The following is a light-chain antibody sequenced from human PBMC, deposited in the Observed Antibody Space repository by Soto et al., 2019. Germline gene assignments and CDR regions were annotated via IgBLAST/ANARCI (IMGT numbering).Light chain of an antibody. CDR2: GAS. V-gene: IGKV3-20*01. CDR1: QSISTTY. CDR3: QQYGSSSWT. Sequence: EIVLTQSPGTLSLSPGEGATLSCRASQSISTTYLAWYQQKPGQAPRLLIYGASSRATGIPARFSGSGSETDFTLTISRLEPEDFAVYYCQQYGSSSWTFGQGTKVEIK. J-gene: IGKJ1*01.